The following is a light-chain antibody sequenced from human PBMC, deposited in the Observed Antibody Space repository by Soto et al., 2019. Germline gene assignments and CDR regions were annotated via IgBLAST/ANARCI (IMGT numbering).Light chain of an antibody. V-gene: IGKV3-20*01. CDR1: QSISSNF. CDR2: GAS. J-gene: IGKJ4*01. CDR3: QQYNHWPLT. Sequence: EIVLTQSPGTLSLSPGEGATLSCRASQSISSNFLAWYQQKRGQAPRLLIHGASNRATGIPDRFSGSGSGTDFTLTITRLEPEDFAVYYCQQYNHWPLTFGGGTKVDIK.